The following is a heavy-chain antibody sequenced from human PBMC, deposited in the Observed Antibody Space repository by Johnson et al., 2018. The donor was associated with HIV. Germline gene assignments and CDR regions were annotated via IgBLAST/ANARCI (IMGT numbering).Heavy chain of an antibody. Sequence: QVQLVESGGGVVQPGRSLRLSCAASRFTFSSYAMHWVRQAPGKGLEWVAVISYDGSNKYYADSVKRRFTISRDNSKNTLYLQMNSLRAEDTAVYYCAREAHYYDSSGLKRGAFDIWGQGTMVTVSS. V-gene: IGHV3-30-3*01. CDR1: RFTFSSYA. J-gene: IGHJ3*02. CDR3: AREAHYYDSSGLKRGAFDI. D-gene: IGHD3-22*01. CDR2: ISYDGSNK.